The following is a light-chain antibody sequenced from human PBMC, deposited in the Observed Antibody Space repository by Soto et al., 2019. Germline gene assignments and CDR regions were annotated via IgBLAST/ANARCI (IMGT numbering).Light chain of an antibody. J-gene: IGKJ5*01. CDR1: QSVNSN. V-gene: IGKV3-20*01. CDR3: QHYSPSPIT. Sequence: EIVLTQSPGTLSLSPGERATLSCRASQSVNSNLAWYQQKTGQAPRLLIFGASSRATGIPDRFSGSGSGTDFTLTISRLAPEDFALYCCQHYSPSPITFGQGTRLEIK. CDR2: GAS.